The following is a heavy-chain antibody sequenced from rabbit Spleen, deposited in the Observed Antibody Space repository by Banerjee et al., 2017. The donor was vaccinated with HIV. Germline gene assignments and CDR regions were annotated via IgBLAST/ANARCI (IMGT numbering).Heavy chain of an antibody. J-gene: IGHJ4*01. Sequence: QEQLEESGGDLVKPGASLTLTCTASGVSFSGDSYMCWVRQAPGKGLEWIVCIDSGSSGFTYFASWAKGRFTISKTSSTTVTLQMTSLTAADTATYFCARDTASGAYGIDLWGPGTLVTVS. CDR1: GVSFSGDSY. V-gene: IGHV1S45*01. CDR3: ARDTASGAYGIDL. D-gene: IGHD6-1*01. CDR2: IDSGSSGFT.